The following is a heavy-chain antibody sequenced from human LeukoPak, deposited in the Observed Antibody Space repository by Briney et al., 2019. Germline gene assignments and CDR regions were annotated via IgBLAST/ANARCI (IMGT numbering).Heavy chain of an antibody. CDR3: ARVGSGSSYRPFDY. D-gene: IGHD3-10*01. CDR2: ISWNSGSI. Sequence: GGSLRLSCAASGFTFDDYAMHWVRQAPGKGLEWVSGISWNSGSIGYADSVKGRFTISRDSAKNSLYLQMNSLRAEDTAVYYCARVGSGSSYRPFDYWGQGTLVTVSS. V-gene: IGHV3-9*01. J-gene: IGHJ4*02. CDR1: GFTFDDYA.